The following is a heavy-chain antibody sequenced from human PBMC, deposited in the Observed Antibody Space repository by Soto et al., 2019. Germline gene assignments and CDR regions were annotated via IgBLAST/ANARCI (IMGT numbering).Heavy chain of an antibody. D-gene: IGHD1-26*01. J-gene: IGHJ4*02. V-gene: IGHV1-69*01. Sequence: QVQLVQSGAEVKKPGSSVKVSCKASGGTFSSYTLAWVRQAPGQGLEWMGEIIPIFGTTNYVQKFQGRVTITADVSTNTAYMELSSLRSGDTAMYYCARDYRAASGTDYLGQVVLVIVSS. CDR3: ARDYRAASGTDY. CDR2: IIPIFGTT. CDR1: GGTFSSYT.